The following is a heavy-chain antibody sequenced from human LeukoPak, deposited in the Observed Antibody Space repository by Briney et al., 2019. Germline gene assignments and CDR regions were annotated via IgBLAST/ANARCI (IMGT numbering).Heavy chain of an antibody. CDR2: INPNSGGT. CDR3: ARDDYDSSGYWVY. D-gene: IGHD3-22*01. Sequence: GASVKVSCKASGYTFTGYYMHWVRQAPGQGLEWMGWINPNSGGTNYAQKFQGRVTMTRDTSISTAYMELSRLRSDDTAVYYCARDDYDSSGYWVYWGQGTLVTVSS. J-gene: IGHJ4*02. V-gene: IGHV1-2*02. CDR1: GYTFTGYY.